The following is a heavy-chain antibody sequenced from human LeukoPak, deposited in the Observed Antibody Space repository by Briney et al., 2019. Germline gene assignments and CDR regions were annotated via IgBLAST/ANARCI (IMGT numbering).Heavy chain of an antibody. CDR1: GGSFSGYY. CDR3: ARGFGYGSGDYSWFDS. CDR2: INHSGST. J-gene: IGHJ5*01. V-gene: IGHV4-34*01. D-gene: IGHD3-10*01. Sequence: PSETLSLTCAVYGGSFSGYYWSWIRQPPGKGLEWIGEINHSGSTNYNPSLKSRVTISVDTSKNQFSLKLSSVTAADTAVYYCARGFGYGSGDYSWFDSWGQGTLVSVSS.